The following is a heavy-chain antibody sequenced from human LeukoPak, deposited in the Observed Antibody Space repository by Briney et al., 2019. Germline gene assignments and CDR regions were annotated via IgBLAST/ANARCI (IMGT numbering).Heavy chain of an antibody. D-gene: IGHD1-26*01. CDR1: GGSISSYY. Sequence: PSETLSLTCTVSGGSISSYYWSWIRQHPGKGLEWIGYIYYSGSTYYNPSLKSRVTISVDTSKNQFSLKLSSVTAADTAVYYCARDREPQGIDYWGQGTLVTVSS. CDR3: ARDREPQGIDY. J-gene: IGHJ4*02. V-gene: IGHV4-59*06. CDR2: IYYSGST.